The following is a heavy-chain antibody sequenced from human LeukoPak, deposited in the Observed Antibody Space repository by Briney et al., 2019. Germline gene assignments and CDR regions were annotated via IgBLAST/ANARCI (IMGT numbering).Heavy chain of an antibody. J-gene: IGHJ4*02. V-gene: IGHV4-59*08. CDR2: IYNSGRT. D-gene: IGHD1-26*01. CDR1: GGSISNYY. Sequence: PSETLSLTRTVSGGSISNYYWSWTRQPPGKGLEWIGYIYNSGRTNYNPSLKSRVTISVDTSKNQFSLRLSSVTAADTAMYYCARQLDRSPWVDYWGQGTLVTVSS. CDR3: ARQLDRSPWVDY.